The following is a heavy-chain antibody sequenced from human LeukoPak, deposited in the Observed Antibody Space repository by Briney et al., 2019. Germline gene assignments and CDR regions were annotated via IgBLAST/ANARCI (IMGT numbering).Heavy chain of an antibody. Sequence: SETLSLTCTVSGYSISSGYYWGWIRQPPGKGLEWIGSIYHSGSTYYNPSLKSRVTISVDTSKNQFSLKLSSVTAADTAVYYCARDSCSSTSCYSYYFDYWGQGTLVTVSS. CDR1: GYSISSGYY. D-gene: IGHD2-2*02. J-gene: IGHJ4*02. CDR2: IYHSGST. CDR3: ARDSCSSTSCYSYYFDY. V-gene: IGHV4-38-2*02.